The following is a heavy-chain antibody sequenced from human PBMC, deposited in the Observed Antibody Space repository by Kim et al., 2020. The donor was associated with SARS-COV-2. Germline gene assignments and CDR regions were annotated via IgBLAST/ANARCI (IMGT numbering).Heavy chain of an antibody. CDR3: VKCATFDAGRYRRYFQH. V-gene: IGHV3-64D*06. Sequence: GGSLRLSCLASGFTFSSYAMHWVRQAPGKGLEYVSAISSNGGSTYYADSVKGRFTISRDNSKNTLYLQMSSLRAEDTAVYYCVKCATFDAGRYRRYFQHWGQGTLVTVSS. CDR2: ISSNGGST. J-gene: IGHJ1*01. CDR1: GFTFSSYA. D-gene: IGHD2-15*01.